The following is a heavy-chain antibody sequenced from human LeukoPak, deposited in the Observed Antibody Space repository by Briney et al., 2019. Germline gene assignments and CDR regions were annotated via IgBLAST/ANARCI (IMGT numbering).Heavy chain of an antibody. J-gene: IGHJ4*02. CDR2: SNGDGSGK. V-gene: IGHV3-74*01. D-gene: IGHD6-13*01. CDR1: GFTFSTYW. Sequence: PGGSLRLSCAASGFTFSTYWMHWVRQAPGKGLVWVPRSNGDGSGKFFADSVKGRFTVSRDNAKNTLFLQMNSLRADDTAVYYCVREVYSTTWYSLDFWGQGTLVTVSS. CDR3: VREVYSTTWYSLDF.